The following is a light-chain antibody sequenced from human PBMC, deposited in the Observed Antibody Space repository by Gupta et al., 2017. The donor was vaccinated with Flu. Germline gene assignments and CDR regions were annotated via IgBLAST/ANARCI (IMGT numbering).Light chain of an antibody. CDR3: SSWDDRLSGRV. J-gene: IGLJ3*02. V-gene: IGLV1-44*01. CDR2: SDN. CDR1: SSNVGSNI. Sequence: RVIIYCSGSSSNVGSNIVSWYQQFPGTAPRLLIYSDNQRPSGVPGRFSGSKSGTSASLAISGLQSEDEADYYCSSWDDRLSGRVFGGGTKLAVL.